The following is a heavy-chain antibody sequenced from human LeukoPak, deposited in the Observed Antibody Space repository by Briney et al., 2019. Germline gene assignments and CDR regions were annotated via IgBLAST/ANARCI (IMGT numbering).Heavy chain of an antibody. V-gene: IGHV4-34*01. Sequence: GSLRLSCAASGFTFSSYGMHWVRQAPGKGLEWIGEINHSGSTNYNPSLKSRVTISVDTSKNQSSLKLSSVTAADTAVYYCARAKGIGLRGYSYGYYFHYWGQGILVTVSS. CDR3: ARAKGIGLRGYSYGYYFHY. D-gene: IGHD5-18*01. CDR2: INHSGST. CDR1: GFTFSSYG. J-gene: IGHJ4*02.